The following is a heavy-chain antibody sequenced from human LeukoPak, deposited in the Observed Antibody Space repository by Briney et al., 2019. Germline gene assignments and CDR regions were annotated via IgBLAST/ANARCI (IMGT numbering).Heavy chain of an antibody. Sequence: PGGSQRLSCAVSGFTISNYGMHWVRQAPGKGLEWLTLIWYDGHTKFYADSVKGRFTVSRDNSKNTLYLQMDNLRDEDTAVYYCAREWGRIAVAGGPGYWGQGTLVTVSS. D-gene: IGHD6-19*01. CDR3: AREWGRIAVAGGPGY. V-gene: IGHV3-33*01. J-gene: IGHJ4*02. CDR2: IWYDGHTK. CDR1: GFTISNYG.